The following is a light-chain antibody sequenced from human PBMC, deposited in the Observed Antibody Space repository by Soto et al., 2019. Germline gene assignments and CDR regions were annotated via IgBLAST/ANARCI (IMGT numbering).Light chain of an antibody. CDR3: SSYTSSSTYV. V-gene: IGLV2-14*03. CDR2: DVT. J-gene: IGLJ1*01. Sequence: QSVLTQPASVSGSPGQWITISCTGTSSDVGGYNYVSWYQQYPGKAPKLMIYDVTNRPSGVSIRFSDSKSGNTASLTISGLQAEDEADYYCSSYTSSSTYVFGTGTKVTV. CDR1: SSDVGGYNY.